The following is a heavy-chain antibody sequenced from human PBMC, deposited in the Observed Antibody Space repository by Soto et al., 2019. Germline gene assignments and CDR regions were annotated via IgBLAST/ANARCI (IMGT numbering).Heavy chain of an antibody. Sequence: SETLSLTCALYGRSFSGYYWSWLRQPPGKGIESIGEITHSGSTNYHPSLKSTLTFTKDTSKNQVFLTMTNMDPVDTATYSCSYRHWLARGRRWFDPWGQGTLVTLSS. CDR3: SYRHWLARGRRWFDP. CDR1: GRSFSGYY. V-gene: IGHV4-34*03. J-gene: IGHJ5*02. D-gene: IGHD6-19*01. CDR2: ITHSGST.